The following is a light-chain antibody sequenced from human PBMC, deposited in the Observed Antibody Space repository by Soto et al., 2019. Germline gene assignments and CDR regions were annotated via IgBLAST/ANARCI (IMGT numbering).Light chain of an antibody. CDR1: SANIGSNY. V-gene: IGLV1-51*01. CDR2: DSD. J-gene: IGLJ2*01. CDR3: GAWDGSLSVVL. Sequence: QAVVTQPPSVSAAPGQRVTISCSGSSANIGSNYVSWYQHLPGTAPKLVIYDSDRRPSEIPDRFSGSKSGTSATLDITGLRTGDEADYYCGAWDGSLSVVLFGGGTKLTVL.